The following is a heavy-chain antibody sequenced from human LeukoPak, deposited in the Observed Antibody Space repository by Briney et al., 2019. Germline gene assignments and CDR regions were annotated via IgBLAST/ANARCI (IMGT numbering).Heavy chain of an antibody. Sequence: GASVKVSCKASGYTFTSYDINWVRQATGQGLEWVGWMNPNSGNTGYAQQFQGRVTMARNTSISTAYMELSSLRSEDTAVYYCARGGYKWNDISYMDVWGKGTTVTVSS. V-gene: IGHV1-8*01. CDR3: ARGGYKWNDISYMDV. CDR2: MNPNSGNT. J-gene: IGHJ6*03. D-gene: IGHD1-20*01. CDR1: GYTFTSYD.